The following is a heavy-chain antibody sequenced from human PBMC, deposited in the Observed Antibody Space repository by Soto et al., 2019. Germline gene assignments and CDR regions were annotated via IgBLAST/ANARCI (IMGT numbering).Heavy chain of an antibody. D-gene: IGHD3-9*01. CDR2: SYSTGGT. J-gene: IGHJ4*02. CDR3: ARDREPDGIWTFDS. Sequence: WGSLRLSCAAPGFTLAKYTMGWVRQAPGKGLEWVAESYSTGGTEYADSVKGRFTIFRDNSKSTLFLQMNSLGVGDTALYYCARDREPDGIWTFDSWGQGTLVTVSS. CDR1: GFTLAKYT. V-gene: IGHV3-23*01.